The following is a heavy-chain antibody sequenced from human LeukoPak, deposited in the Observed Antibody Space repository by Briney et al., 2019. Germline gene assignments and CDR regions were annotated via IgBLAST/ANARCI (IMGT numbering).Heavy chain of an antibody. CDR2: IWYDGSNK. CDR3: AGYDGSGSYRY. CDR1: GFTFSGYA. D-gene: IGHD3-10*01. V-gene: IGHV3-33*08. Sequence: PGGSLRLSCAASGFTFSGYAMSWVRQAPGKGLEWVAVIWYDGSNKYYADSVKGRFTISRDNSKNTLHLQMNSLRAEDTAVYYCAGYDGSGSYRYWGQGTLVTVSS. J-gene: IGHJ4*02.